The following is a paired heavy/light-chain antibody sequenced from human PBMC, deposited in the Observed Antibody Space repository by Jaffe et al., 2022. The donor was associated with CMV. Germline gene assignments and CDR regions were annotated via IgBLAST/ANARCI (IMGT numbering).Light chain of an antibody. CDR2: SNN. CDR3: AAWDDSLNGHWV. CDR1: SSNIGSNT. J-gene: IGLJ3*02. V-gene: IGLV1-44*01. Sequence: QSVLTQPPSASGTPGQRVTISCSGSSSNIGSNTVNWYQQLPGTAPKLLIYSNNQRPSGVPDRFSGSKSGTSASLAISGLQSEDEADYYCAAWDDSLNGHWVFGGGTKLTVL.
Heavy chain of an antibody. J-gene: IGHJ5*02. CDR3: ARWERRYDFWSGYSPGDNWFDP. V-gene: IGHV1-3*01. CDR2: INAGNGNT. Sequence: QVQLVQSGAEVKKPGASVKVSCKASGYTFTSYAMHWVRQAPGQRLEWMGWINAGNGNTKYSQKFQGRVTITRDTSASTAYMELSSLRSEDTAVYYCARWERRYDFWSGYSPGDNWFDPWGQGTLVTVSS. CDR1: GYTFTSYA. D-gene: IGHD3-3*01.